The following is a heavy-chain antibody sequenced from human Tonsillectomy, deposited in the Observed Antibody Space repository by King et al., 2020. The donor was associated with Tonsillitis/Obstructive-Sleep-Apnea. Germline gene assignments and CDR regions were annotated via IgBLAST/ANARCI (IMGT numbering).Heavy chain of an antibody. Sequence: VQLQESGPGLVKPSETLSLTCTVSGGSVSSYSYYWSWIRQPPGKGLEWIGYIYYSGSTNYNPSLKSRVTISVDTSKNQFSLKLSSMTAADTAVYYCEGARPVLYSSSWNGYYFDYWGQGTLVTVSS. CDR1: GGSVSSYSYY. D-gene: IGHD6-13*01. J-gene: IGHJ4*02. CDR3: EGARPVLYSSSWNGYYFDY. V-gene: IGHV4-61*01. CDR2: IYYSGST.